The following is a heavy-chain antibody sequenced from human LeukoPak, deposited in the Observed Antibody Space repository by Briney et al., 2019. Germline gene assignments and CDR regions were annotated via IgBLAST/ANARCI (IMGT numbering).Heavy chain of an antibody. D-gene: IGHD2-2*01. Sequence: PSETLSLTCVVYGGSFSGYYWSWIRQPPGKGLEWIGETNHSGSTNYNPSLKSRVTISVDTSKNQFSLKLSSVTAADTAVYYCARVERPHIVVVPAAKCYFDYWGQGTLVTVSS. CDR1: GGSFSGYY. CDR3: ARVERPHIVVVPAAKCYFDY. CDR2: TNHSGST. V-gene: IGHV4-34*01. J-gene: IGHJ4*02.